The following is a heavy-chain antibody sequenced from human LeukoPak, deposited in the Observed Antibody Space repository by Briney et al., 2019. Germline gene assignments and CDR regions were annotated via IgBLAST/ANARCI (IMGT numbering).Heavy chain of an antibody. V-gene: IGHV3-9*01. J-gene: IGHJ4*02. D-gene: IGHD3-22*01. CDR3: AKDKNYDSSGYFDY. CDR1: GFTFDDYA. CDR2: ISWNSGSI. Sequence: SLRLSCAASGFTFDDYAMHWVRQAPGKGLEWVSGISWNSGSIGYADSVKGRFTISRDNAKNSLYLQMNSLRAEDTALYYCAKDKNYDSSGYFDYWGQGTLVTVSS.